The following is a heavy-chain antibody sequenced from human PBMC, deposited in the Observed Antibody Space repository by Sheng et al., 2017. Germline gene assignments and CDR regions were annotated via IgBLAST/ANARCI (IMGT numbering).Heavy chain of an antibody. D-gene: IGHD2-2*02. Sequence: ESGGGVVQPGRSLRLSCAASGFTFSSYAMHWVRQAPGKGLEWVAVISYDGSNKYYADSVKGRFTISRDNSKNTLYLQMNSLRAEDTAVYYCARGDHKVVPAAKPLGFDPWGQGTLVTVSS. CDR2: ISYDGSNK. CDR1: GFTFSSYA. CDR3: ARGDHKVVPAAKPLGFDP. J-gene: IGHJ5*02. V-gene: IGHV3-30-3*01.